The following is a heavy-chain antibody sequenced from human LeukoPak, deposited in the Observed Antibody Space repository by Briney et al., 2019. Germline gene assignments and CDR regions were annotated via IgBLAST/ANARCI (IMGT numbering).Heavy chain of an antibody. V-gene: IGHV3-49*04. D-gene: IGHD6-19*01. CDR3: TRDGSGKQWLVYYFDY. J-gene: IGHJ4*02. CDR2: IRSKAYGGTT. CDR1: GFTFGDYA. Sequence: GGSLRLSCTASGFTFGDYAMSWVRQAPGKGLEWVGLIRSKAYGGTTEYAASVKGRFTIPRDDSKSIAYLQMNSLKTEDTAVYYCTRDGSGKQWLVYYFDYWGQGTLVTVSS.